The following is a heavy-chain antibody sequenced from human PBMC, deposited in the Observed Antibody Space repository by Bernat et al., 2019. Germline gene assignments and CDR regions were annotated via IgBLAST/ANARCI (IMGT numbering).Heavy chain of an antibody. J-gene: IGHJ4*02. CDR2: IYYSGST. CDR3: ARVPHSSLYFYFDY. D-gene: IGHD6-13*01. V-gene: IGHV4-31*03. Sequence: QVQLQESGPGLVKPSQTLSLTCTVSGGSISSGGYYWSWIRQHPGKGLEWIGYIYYSGSTYYNPSLKSRVTISVDTSKNQFSLKLSSVTTADTAVYYCARVPHSSLYFYFDYWGQGTLVTVSS. CDR1: GGSISSGGYY.